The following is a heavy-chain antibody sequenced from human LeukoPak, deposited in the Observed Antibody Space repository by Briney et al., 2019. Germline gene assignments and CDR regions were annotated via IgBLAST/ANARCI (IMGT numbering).Heavy chain of an antibody. CDR3: AKAPVRGVIRLLDY. Sequence: GGSLRLSCAASGFTLSSYGMHWFRQAPGKGLEWVAFIRYDGSNKYYADSVKGRLTISGDNSENTLWLQMTSLRAEDTAVYYCAKAPVRGVIRLLDYRGQGTVLSVSS. D-gene: IGHD3-10*01. CDR2: IRYDGSNK. CDR1: GFTLSSYG. J-gene: IGHJ4*02. V-gene: IGHV3-30*02.